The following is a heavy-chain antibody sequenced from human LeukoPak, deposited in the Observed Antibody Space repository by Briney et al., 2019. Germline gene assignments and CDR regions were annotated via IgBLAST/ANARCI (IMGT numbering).Heavy chain of an antibody. CDR3: AKDSTPTYYYDSSGYWFDY. J-gene: IGHJ4*02. V-gene: IGHV3-43D*03. Sequence: GGSLRLSCAASGFTFDDYAMHWVRQAPGKGLEWVSLISWDGGGTYYADSVKGRFTISRDNSKNSLYLQMNSLRAEDTALYYCAKDSTPTYYYDSSGYWFDYWGQGTLVTVSS. D-gene: IGHD3-22*01. CDR2: ISWDGGGT. CDR1: GFTFDDYA.